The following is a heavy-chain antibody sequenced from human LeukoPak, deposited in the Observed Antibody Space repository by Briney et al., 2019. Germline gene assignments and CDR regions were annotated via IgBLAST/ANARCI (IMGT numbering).Heavy chain of an antibody. CDR1: GFTFSSYG. V-gene: IGHV3-30*02. J-gene: IGHJ5*02. CDR3: AKVGRRIPIIRGIRENNWFDP. CDR2: IRYDGSNK. Sequence: GGSLRLSCAASGFTFSSYGMHWVRQAPGKGLEWVAFIRYDGSNKYYADSVKGRFTISRDNPQNTLYLQMNSLRPEDTAVYYCAKVGRRIPIIRGIRENNWFDPWGQGTLVSVSS. D-gene: IGHD3-10*01.